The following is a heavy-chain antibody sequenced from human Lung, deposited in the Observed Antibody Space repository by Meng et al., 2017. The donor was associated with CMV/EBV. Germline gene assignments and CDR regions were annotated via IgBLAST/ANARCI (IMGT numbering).Heavy chain of an antibody. CDR2: IYTSGST. CDR1: GGSISSYY. Sequence: VQVRAAGPGLVTPSAPLSLTSTGAGGSISSYYWSWIRQPAGKGLEWIGRIYTSGSTNYNPSLKSRVTMSVDTSKNQFSLKLSSVTAADTAVYYCARGSRDEAFQHWGQGTLVTVSS. V-gene: IGHV4-4*07. CDR3: ARGSRDEAFQH. J-gene: IGHJ1*01. D-gene: IGHD5-24*01.